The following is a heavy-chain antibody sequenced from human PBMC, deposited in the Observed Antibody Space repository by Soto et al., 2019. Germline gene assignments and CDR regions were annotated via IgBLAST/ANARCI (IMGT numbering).Heavy chain of an antibody. CDR1: GYTFTSYY. D-gene: IGHD1-26*01. J-gene: IGHJ6*02. CDR2: INPSGGST. V-gene: IGHV1-46*01. Sequence: ASVKVSCKASGYTFTSYYMHWVRRAPGQGLEWMGIINPSGGSTSYAQKFQGRVTMTRDTSTSTVYMELSSLRSEDTAVYYCARPGSYENEYYYYSMFVWGQVITVTVSS. CDR3: ARPGSYENEYYYYSMFV.